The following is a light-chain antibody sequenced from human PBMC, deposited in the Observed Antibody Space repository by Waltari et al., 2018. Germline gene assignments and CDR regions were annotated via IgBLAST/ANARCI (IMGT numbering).Light chain of an antibody. CDR2: GAS. CDR3: LQDYNYPRT. CDR1: QALGSE. Sequence: IQMTHSPSSLAASGGGGVTITCRATQALGSELAWYQQRPGEAPKVLIYGASSLHNGVPARFSGSGSGTYFTLTISSLQPEDFAAYYCLQDYNYPRTFGQGTKVEVK. V-gene: IGKV1-6*02. J-gene: IGKJ1*01.